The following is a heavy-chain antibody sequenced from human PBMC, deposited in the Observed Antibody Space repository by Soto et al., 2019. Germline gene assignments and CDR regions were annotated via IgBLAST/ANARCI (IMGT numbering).Heavy chain of an antibody. D-gene: IGHD3-22*01. V-gene: IGHV3-48*01. J-gene: IGHJ4*02. CDR2: ISSSSSTI. Sequence: GGFMRLSCAASGFTFRTYSRNWVRQATGKGLEWVSYISSSSSTIFYTDSVKGRFTVSRDNAKNSLYLQMNSLRAEDTAVYYYARPTYYYDSSGPPAYWGQGTLVTVSS. CDR3: ARPTYYYDSSGPPAY. CDR1: GFTFRTYS.